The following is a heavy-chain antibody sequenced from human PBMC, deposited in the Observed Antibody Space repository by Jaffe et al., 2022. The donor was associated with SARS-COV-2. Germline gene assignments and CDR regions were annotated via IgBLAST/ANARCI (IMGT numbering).Heavy chain of an antibody. CDR3: ARDQESIAAAEYNYYGMDV. D-gene: IGHD6-13*01. CDR1: GFTFSSYS. CDR2: ISSSSSTI. J-gene: IGHJ6*02. Sequence: EVQLVESGGGLVQPGGSLRLSCAASGFTFSSYSMNWVRQAPGKGLEWVSYISSSSSTIYYADSVKGRFTISRDNAKNSLYLQMNSLRDEDTAVYYCARDQESIAAAEYNYYGMDVWGQGTTVTVSS. V-gene: IGHV3-48*02.